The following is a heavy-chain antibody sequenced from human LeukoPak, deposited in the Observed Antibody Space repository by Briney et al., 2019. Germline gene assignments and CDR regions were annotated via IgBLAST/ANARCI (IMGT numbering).Heavy chain of an antibody. Sequence: SVKVSCKASGGTFSSYAISWVRQAPGQGLEWMGRIIPILGIANYAQKFQGRVPITADKSTSTAYMELSSLRSEDTAVYYCATLVAAAGTWWFDPWGQGTLVTVSS. V-gene: IGHV1-69*04. D-gene: IGHD6-13*01. CDR1: GGTFSSYA. J-gene: IGHJ5*02. CDR3: ATLVAAAGTWWFDP. CDR2: IIPILGIA.